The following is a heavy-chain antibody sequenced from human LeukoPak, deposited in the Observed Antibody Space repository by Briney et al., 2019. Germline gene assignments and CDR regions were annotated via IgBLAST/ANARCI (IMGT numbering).Heavy chain of an antibody. V-gene: IGHV4-59*08. CDR3: ARLWNTMTHRWYFDL. Sequence: SETLSLTCTVSGGSISSYYWSWIRQPPGKGLEWIGYIYYSGGTNYNPSLKSRVSISVDTSKNQFSLKLSSVTAADTAVYYCARLWNTMTHRWYFDLWGRGTLVTVSS. D-gene: IGHD3-22*01. CDR2: IYYSGGT. CDR1: GGSISSYY. J-gene: IGHJ2*01.